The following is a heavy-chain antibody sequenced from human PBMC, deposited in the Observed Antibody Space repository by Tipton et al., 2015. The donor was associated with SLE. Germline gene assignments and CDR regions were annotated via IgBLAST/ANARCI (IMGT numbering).Heavy chain of an antibody. CDR1: GGSISNGDYY. V-gene: IGHV4-30-4*01. J-gene: IGHJ4*02. CDR2: IYYSGST. CDR3: AREGPMSRYYFDY. D-gene: IGHD3-22*01. Sequence: LRLSCTVSGGSISNGDYYWSWIRQPPGKGLEWIGYIYYSGSTYYNPSLKSRVTISVDTSKNQFSLKLSSVTAADTAVYYCAREGPMSRYYFDYWGQGTLVTVSS.